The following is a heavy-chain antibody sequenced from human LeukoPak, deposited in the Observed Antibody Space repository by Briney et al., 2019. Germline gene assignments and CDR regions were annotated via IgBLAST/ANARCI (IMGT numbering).Heavy chain of an antibody. CDR2: INPHSGGT. J-gene: IGHJ4*02. V-gene: IGHV1-2*02. CDR3: ARDSSYSSSLYYFGY. CDR1: GYTFTDYY. D-gene: IGHD6-6*01. Sequence: ASVKVSCKASGYTFTDYYMDWVRQAPGQGLEWMGWINPHSGGTSYAQKFQGRVTMTRDTSISTVYMEVSRLRSDDTAVYYCARDSSYSSSLYYFGYWGQGTLVTVSS.